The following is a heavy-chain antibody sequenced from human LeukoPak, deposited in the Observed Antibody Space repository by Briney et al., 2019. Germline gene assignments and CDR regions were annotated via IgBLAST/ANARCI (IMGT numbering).Heavy chain of an antibody. CDR1: EFTLPGHT. J-gene: IGHJ4*02. V-gene: IGHV3-23*01. D-gene: IGHD3-3*01. Sequence: HTLSYATPEFTLPGHTINRLRHGPRKGQEWVSIIGGRDDRTYYADFVKGRFTISRDNSKNILYLQMNNLRAEDTAVYYCAKDPNPLYDLWSGYKWGQGTLVTVSS. CDR3: AKDPNPLYDLWSGYK. CDR2: IGGRDDRT.